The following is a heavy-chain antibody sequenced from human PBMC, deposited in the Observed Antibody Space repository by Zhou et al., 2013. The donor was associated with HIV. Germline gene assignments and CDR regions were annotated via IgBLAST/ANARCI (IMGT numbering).Heavy chain of an antibody. Sequence: QVQLVQSGAEVKTPGASVKVSCKASGYSFTSYGISWVRQAPGQGLEWMGYISAYSGNTNYAQKFQGRVTMTTDTSTSTAYMELRTLRSDDSAMYYCARTAVAGTGENWFDPWGEGTLVTVSS. V-gene: IGHV1-18*01. J-gene: IGHJ5*02. CDR3: ARTAVAGTGENWFDP. CDR1: GYSFTSYG. CDR2: ISAYSGNT. D-gene: IGHD6-19*01.